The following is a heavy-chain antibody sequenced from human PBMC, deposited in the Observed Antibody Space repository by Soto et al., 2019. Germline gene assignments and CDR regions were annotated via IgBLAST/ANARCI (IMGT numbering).Heavy chain of an antibody. CDR2: ISSSGSTI. Sequence: GGSLRLSCTASGFTFSSYEMNWVRQLPGKGLEWVSYISSSGSTIYYADSVKGRFTISRDNAKNSLYLQMSSLRAEDMAVYYCARGSNYCSSTCCYLSWFDPWGQGTLVTVSS. J-gene: IGHJ5*02. CDR1: GFTFSSYE. CDR3: ARGSNYCSSTCCYLSWFDP. V-gene: IGHV3-48*03. D-gene: IGHD2-2*01.